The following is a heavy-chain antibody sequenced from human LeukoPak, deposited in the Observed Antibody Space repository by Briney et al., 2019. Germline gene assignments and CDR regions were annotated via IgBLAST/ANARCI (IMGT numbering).Heavy chain of an antibody. Sequence: SETLSLTCTVSGGSISSYYWSWIRQPPGKGLEWIGYIYYSGSTNYNPSLTSRVTISVDTSKNQFSLKLSSVTAADTAVYYCARYYYGSGGDYWGQGTLVTVSS. CDR3: ARYYYGSGGDY. V-gene: IGHV4-59*01. CDR1: GGSISSYY. J-gene: IGHJ4*02. D-gene: IGHD3-10*01. CDR2: IYYSGST.